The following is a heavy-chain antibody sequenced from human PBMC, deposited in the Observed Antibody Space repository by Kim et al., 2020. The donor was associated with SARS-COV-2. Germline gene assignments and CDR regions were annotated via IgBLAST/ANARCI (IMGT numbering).Heavy chain of an antibody. CDR2: IYYSGST. Sequence: SETLSLTCTVSGGSISSSSYYWGWIRQPPGKGLEWIGSIYYSGSTYYNPSLKSRVTISVDTSKNQFSLKLSSVTAADTAVYYCASYFIFGGVDYWGQGTLVTVSS. CDR1: GGSISSSSYY. J-gene: IGHJ4*02. V-gene: IGHV4-39*01. D-gene: IGHD3-10*01. CDR3: ASYFIFGGVDY.